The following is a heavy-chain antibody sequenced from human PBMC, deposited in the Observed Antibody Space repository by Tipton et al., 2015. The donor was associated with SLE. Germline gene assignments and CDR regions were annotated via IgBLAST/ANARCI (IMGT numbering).Heavy chain of an antibody. CDR2: IYYSGST. CDR3: ARKRYCSSTSCHAGGAFDI. CDR1: GGSISSNY. J-gene: IGHJ3*02. Sequence: GLVKPSETLSLTCTVSGGSISSNYWSWIRQPPGKGLEWIGYIYYSGSTNYNASLKSRVTISVDTSKNQFSLKLSSVTAADTAVYYCARKRYCSSTSCHAGGAFDIWGQGTMVTVSS. D-gene: IGHD2-2*01. V-gene: IGHV4-59*01.